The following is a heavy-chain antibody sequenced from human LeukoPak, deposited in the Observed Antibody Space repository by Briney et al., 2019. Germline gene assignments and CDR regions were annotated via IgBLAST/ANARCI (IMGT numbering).Heavy chain of an antibody. V-gene: IGHV4-34*01. D-gene: IGHD6-13*01. CDR1: GGSFSGYY. CDR3: ARLVAAAGTSGD. Sequence: SETLSLTYAVYGGSFSGYYWSWIRQPPGKGLEWIGEINHSGSTNYNPSLKSRVTISVDTSKNQFSLKLSSVTAADTAVYYCARLVAAAGTSGDWGQGTLATVSS. J-gene: IGHJ4*02. CDR2: INHSGST.